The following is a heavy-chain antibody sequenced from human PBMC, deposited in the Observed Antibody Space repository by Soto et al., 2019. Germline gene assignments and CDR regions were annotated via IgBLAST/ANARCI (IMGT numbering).Heavy chain of an antibody. J-gene: IGHJ4*02. V-gene: IGHV2-5*02. D-gene: IGHD5-18*01. CDR1: AFSLSTGGVG. Sequence: SGPTLVNPTQTLTLTCTFSAFSLSTGGVGVGWIRQPPGKALEWLALIYWDNDKRYSPSLKMSRLTITKDTSKNQVVLTMTNINPVDTATYYCVYSPGYSYASYWGQGALVTVSS. CDR2: IYWDNDK. CDR3: VYSPGYSYASY.